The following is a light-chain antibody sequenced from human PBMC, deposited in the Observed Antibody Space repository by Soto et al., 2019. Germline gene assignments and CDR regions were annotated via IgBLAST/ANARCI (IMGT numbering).Light chain of an antibody. V-gene: IGLV2-14*01. Sequence: QSALTQPASVSGSPGQSITISCTGTSSDVGGYNYVSWYQQHPGIAPKLMISEVSNRPSGVSNRFSGSKSGNTASLTISGLQDEDEADYCCSSYTSSSTLVFGGGTKVTVL. J-gene: IGLJ2*01. CDR1: SSDVGGYNY. CDR3: SSYTSSSTLV. CDR2: EVS.